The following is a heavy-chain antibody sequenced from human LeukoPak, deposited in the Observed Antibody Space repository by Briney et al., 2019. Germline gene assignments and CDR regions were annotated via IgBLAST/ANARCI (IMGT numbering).Heavy chain of an antibody. Sequence: ASVKVSCKASGYTFTSYYMHWVRQAPGQGLEWMGWISAYNGNTNYAQKLQGRVTMTTDTSTSTAYMELRSLRSDDTAVYYCARVHGEWLRLGYGDSASNFDYWGQGTLVTVSS. J-gene: IGHJ4*02. CDR2: ISAYNGNT. CDR3: ARVHGEWLRLGYGDSASNFDY. CDR1: GYTFTSYY. D-gene: IGHD5-12*01. V-gene: IGHV1-18*04.